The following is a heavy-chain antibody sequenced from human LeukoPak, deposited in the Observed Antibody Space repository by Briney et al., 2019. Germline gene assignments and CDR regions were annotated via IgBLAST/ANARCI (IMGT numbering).Heavy chain of an antibody. CDR1: GYTFTGYY. Sequence: ASVKVSCKASGYTFTGYYMHWVRQAPGQGLEWMGWISAYNGNTNYAQKFQGRVTMTRDTSISTAYMELSRLRSDDTAVYYCARAIVVVVAATLGFDYWGQGTLVTVSS. CDR3: ARAIVVVVAATLGFDY. CDR2: ISAYNGNT. J-gene: IGHJ4*02. V-gene: IGHV1-2*02. D-gene: IGHD2-15*01.